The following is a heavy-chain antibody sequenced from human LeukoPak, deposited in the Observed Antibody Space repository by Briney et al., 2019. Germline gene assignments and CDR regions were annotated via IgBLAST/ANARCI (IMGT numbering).Heavy chain of an antibody. V-gene: IGHV4-34*01. Sequence: SETLSLTCAVYGGSFSGYYWSWIRQPPGKGLEWIGEINHSGSTNYNPSLKSRVTISVDTSKNQFSLKLSSVTAADTAVYYCARGPSRIAAARRRKHYFDYWGQGTLVTVSS. CDR2: INHSGST. CDR3: ARGPSRIAAARRRKHYFDY. D-gene: IGHD6-13*01. J-gene: IGHJ4*02. CDR1: GGSFSGYY.